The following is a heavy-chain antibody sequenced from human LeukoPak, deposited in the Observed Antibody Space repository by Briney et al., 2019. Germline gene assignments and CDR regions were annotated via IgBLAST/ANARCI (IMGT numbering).Heavy chain of an antibody. Sequence: SETLSLTCTVSGASTSSSSHYWGWVRQSPGRGLEWIGSIYYSGSTYYNPSLKSRVTISVDTSKNQFSLKLSSVTAADTAVYYCARQGQLADYWGQGTLVTVSS. CDR1: GASTSSSSHY. CDR2: IYYSGST. J-gene: IGHJ4*02. CDR3: ARQGQLADY. D-gene: IGHD6-6*01. V-gene: IGHV4-39*01.